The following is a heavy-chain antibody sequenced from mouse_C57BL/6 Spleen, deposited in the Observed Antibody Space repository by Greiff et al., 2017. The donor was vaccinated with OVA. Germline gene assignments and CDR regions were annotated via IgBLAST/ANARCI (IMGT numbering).Heavy chain of an antibody. CDR2: IYPGDGDT. J-gene: IGHJ2*01. CDR1: GYAFSSYW. CDR3: AREVVATDFDY. Sequence: QVQLQQSGAELVKPGASVKISCKASGYAFSSYWMNWVKQRPGKGLEWIGQIYPGDGDTNYNGKFKGKATLTADKSSSTAYMQLSSLTSEDSAVYFCAREVVATDFDYWGQGTTLTVSS. D-gene: IGHD1-1*01. V-gene: IGHV1-80*01.